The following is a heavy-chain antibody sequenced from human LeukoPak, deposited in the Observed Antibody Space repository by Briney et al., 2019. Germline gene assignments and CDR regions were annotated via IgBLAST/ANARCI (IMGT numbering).Heavy chain of an antibody. Sequence: GESLKISCKGSGYSFTSYWIGWVRQMPGKGLEWMGIIYPGDSDTGYSPSFQGQVTISADKSISTAYLQWSSLKASDTAMYYCNIAARHNWFDPWGQGTLVTVSS. V-gene: IGHV5-51*01. CDR2: IYPGDSDT. CDR3: NIAARHNWFDP. D-gene: IGHD6-6*01. J-gene: IGHJ5*02. CDR1: GYSFTSYW.